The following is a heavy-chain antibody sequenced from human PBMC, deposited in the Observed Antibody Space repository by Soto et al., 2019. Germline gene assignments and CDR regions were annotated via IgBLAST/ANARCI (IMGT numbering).Heavy chain of an antibody. V-gene: IGHV3-23*01. CDR2: ISGSGGST. CDR3: AKSWSPFDYYYGMDV. J-gene: IGHJ6*02. D-gene: IGHD2-8*01. CDR1: GFTCSSYA. Sequence: PGGSLRLSCAASGFTCSSYAMSWVRQAPGKGLEWVSAISGSGGSTYYADSVKGRFTISRDNSKNTLYLQMNSLRAEDTAVYYCAKSWSPFDYYYGMDVWGQGTTVTVSS.